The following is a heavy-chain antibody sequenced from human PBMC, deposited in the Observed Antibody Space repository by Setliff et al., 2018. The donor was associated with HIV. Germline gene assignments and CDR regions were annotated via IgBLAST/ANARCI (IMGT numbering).Heavy chain of an antibody. CDR2: ISSGGEIM. CDR1: GDSISTYS. CDR3: TTTLSLWFGVPFDY. Sequence: PSETLSLTCTVSGDSISTYSWNWIRQPPGKGLEWVSAISSGGEIMFYADSVKGRFTISRDNSKNTLYLQMNSLKSEDTAEYYCTTTLSLWFGVPFDYWGQGTLVTVSS. D-gene: IGHD3-10*01. J-gene: IGHJ4*02. V-gene: IGHV3-23*01.